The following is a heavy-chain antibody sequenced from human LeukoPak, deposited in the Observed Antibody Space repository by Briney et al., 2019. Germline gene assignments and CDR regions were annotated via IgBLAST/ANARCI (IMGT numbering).Heavy chain of an antibody. J-gene: IGHJ4*02. CDR2: ISAYNGNT. Sequence: ASVKVSCKASGYTFTSYGISWVRQAPGQGLEWMGWISAYNGNTNYAQKLQGRVTMTTDTSTSTAYMELRSLRSDDTAVYYCARDQRARSYYYDSSGYYYGRVYYFDYWGQGTLVTVSS. D-gene: IGHD3-22*01. CDR1: GYTFTSYG. V-gene: IGHV1-18*01. CDR3: ARDQRARSYYYDSSGYYYGRVYYFDY.